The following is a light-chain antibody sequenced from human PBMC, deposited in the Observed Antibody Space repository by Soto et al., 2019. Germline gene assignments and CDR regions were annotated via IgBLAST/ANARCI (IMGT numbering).Light chain of an antibody. V-gene: IGKV1-5*03. CDR3: QQYKRYSAT. Sequence: DIQLTQGTSTLSGSVGDRVTLNCRASQTICSWLAWYQQEPGKAPKLLIYKASTLKSGVPSRFRGRGSWTEFALTISSLQPADFETYDCQQYKRYSATFGQGTKVDIK. J-gene: IGKJ1*01. CDR1: QTICSW. CDR2: KAS.